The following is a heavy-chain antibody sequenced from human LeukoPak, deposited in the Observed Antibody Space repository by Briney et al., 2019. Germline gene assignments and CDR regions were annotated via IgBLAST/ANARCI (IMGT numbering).Heavy chain of an antibody. D-gene: IGHD3-3*01. CDR2: IYYSGST. CDR1: GGSISSGSYY. J-gene: IGHJ4*02. CDR3: ARSLRFLDLVADY. V-gene: IGHV4-61*01. Sequence: PSETLSLTCTVSGGSISSGSYYWSWIRQPPGKGLEWIGDIYYSGSTNYNPSLKSRVTISVDTSKNQFSLKLSSVTAADTAVYYCARSLRFLDLVADYWGQGTLVTVSS.